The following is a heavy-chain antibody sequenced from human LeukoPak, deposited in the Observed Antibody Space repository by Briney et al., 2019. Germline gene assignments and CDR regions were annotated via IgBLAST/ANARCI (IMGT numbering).Heavy chain of an antibody. Sequence: SETLSLTCTVSGYSIGSGYYWGWIRQPPGKGLEWIGSIYYSGSTYYNPSLKSRVTISVDTSKNQFSLKLSSVTAADTAVYYCARQYSDILTGYHRGELYWYFDLWGRGTLVTVSS. D-gene: IGHD3-9*01. CDR1: GYSIGSGYY. CDR3: ARQYSDILTGYHRGELYWYFDL. CDR2: IYYSGST. J-gene: IGHJ2*01. V-gene: IGHV4-38-2*02.